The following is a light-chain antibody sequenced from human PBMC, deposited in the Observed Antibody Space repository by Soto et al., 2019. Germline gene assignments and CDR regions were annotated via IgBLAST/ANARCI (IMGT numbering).Light chain of an antibody. CDR1: INDVGGYNY. CDR3: MSYAGGNRFV. V-gene: IGLV2-8*01. Sequence: VLTQPPSASGSPGQSVTISCAGTINDVGGYNYVSWYQQHPGKVPQLMIYQVTKRPSGVPDRFSASKSDTTASLTISGLQAEDEGDYYCMSYAGGNRFVFGTGTKVTVL. J-gene: IGLJ1*01. CDR2: QVT.